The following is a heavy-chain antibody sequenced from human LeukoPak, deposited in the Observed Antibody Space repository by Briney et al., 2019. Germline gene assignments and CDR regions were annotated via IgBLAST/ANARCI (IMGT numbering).Heavy chain of an antibody. J-gene: IGHJ4*02. CDR3: ARPVTTVGFDY. Sequence: GASVKVSCKASGYTFTSYDINWVRQATGQGLEWMGWMNPNSGNTGYAQKFQGRVTMTTDTSTSTAYMELRSLRSDDTAVYYCARPVTTVGFDYWGQGTLVTVSS. CDR1: GYTFTSYD. D-gene: IGHD4-23*01. CDR2: MNPNSGNT. V-gene: IGHV1-8*01.